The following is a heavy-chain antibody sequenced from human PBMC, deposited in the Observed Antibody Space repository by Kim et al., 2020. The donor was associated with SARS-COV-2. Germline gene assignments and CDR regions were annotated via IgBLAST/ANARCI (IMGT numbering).Heavy chain of an antibody. V-gene: IGHV3-9*01. CDR1: GFTFDDYA. CDR2: ISWNSGSI. Sequence: GGSLRLSCAASGFTFDDYAMHWVRQAPGKGLEWVSGISWNSGSIGYADSVKGRFTISRDNAKNSLYLQMNSLRAEDTALYYCAKDRSYYYDSSGYFDYWGQGTLVTVSS. J-gene: IGHJ4*02. D-gene: IGHD3-22*01. CDR3: AKDRSYYYDSSGYFDY.